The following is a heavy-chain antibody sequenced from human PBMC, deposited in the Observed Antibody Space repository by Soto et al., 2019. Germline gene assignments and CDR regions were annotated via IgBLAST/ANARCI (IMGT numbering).Heavy chain of an antibody. CDR3: ARPRLGATILSGFDP. J-gene: IGHJ5*02. CDR1: GGSISGSTYY. CDR2: IYYRGSA. D-gene: IGHD5-12*01. V-gene: IGHV4-39*01. Sequence: QLQLQESGPGLVQPSETLSLTCTVSGGSISGSTYYWAWIRQPPGNGPEWIGRIYYRGSAYDNPALKRRVTITVDTSKNQFSPRLTPVTAADTAVYFCARPRLGATILSGFDPWGQGIMVPVSS.